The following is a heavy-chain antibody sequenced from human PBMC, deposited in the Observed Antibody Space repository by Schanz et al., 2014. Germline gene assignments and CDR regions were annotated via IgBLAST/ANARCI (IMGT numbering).Heavy chain of an antibody. Sequence: EVQLVESGGGLVKPGGSLRLSCAASGFPFSMAWMTWVRQAPGKGLEWVSLIDRDGGHTYYADSVKGRFTISRDNSKNSLYLQMNSLRTEDTALYYCAKDIGRLNWNDPNYYYYYGMDVWGQGTTVTVSS. CDR2: IDRDGGHT. V-gene: IGHV3-43*01. D-gene: IGHD1-20*01. J-gene: IGHJ6*02. CDR1: GFPFSMAW. CDR3: AKDIGRLNWNDPNYYYYYGMDV.